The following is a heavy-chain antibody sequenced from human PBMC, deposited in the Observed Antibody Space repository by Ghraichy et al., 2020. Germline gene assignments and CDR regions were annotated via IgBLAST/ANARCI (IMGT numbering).Heavy chain of an antibody. D-gene: IGHD3-10*01. CDR3: ARDRGKDAFDI. J-gene: IGHJ3*02. CDR1: GGSVSSGSYY. V-gene: IGHV4-61*01. Sequence: GSLRLSCTVSGGSVSSGSYYWSWIRQPPGKGLEWVGYIYYSESTNYNPSLKSRVTISVDTSKNQFSLKLTSVTAADTAVYYCARDRGKDAFDIWGQGTMVTVSS. CDR2: IYYSEST.